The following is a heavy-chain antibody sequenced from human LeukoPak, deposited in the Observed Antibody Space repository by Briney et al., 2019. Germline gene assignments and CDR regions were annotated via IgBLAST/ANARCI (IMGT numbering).Heavy chain of an antibody. D-gene: IGHD5-12*01. CDR3: ARAGGYDLGSNYYFDY. V-gene: IGHV4-59*01. CDR2: IYYSGST. CDR1: GGSFSGYY. Sequence: PSETLSLTCAVYGGSFSGYYWSWIRQPPGKGLEWIGYIYYSGSTNYNPSLKSRVTISVDTSKNQFSLKLSSVTAADTAVYYCARAGGYDLGSNYYFDYWGQGTLVTVSS. J-gene: IGHJ4*02.